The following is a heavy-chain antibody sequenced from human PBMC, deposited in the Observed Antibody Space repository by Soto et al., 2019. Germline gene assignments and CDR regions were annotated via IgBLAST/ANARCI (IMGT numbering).Heavy chain of an antibody. CDR1: GYTFTGYY. J-gene: IGHJ6*02. Sequence: QVQLVQSGADVKTPGASVRVSCKASGYTFTGYYVHWVREAPGQGLEWMGWINPETGGTSYAQKFQGRVNLSRDMSINTAYLELSRLIFDDAAVNFCARERYQVISDGIDVWGQGTTVTVSS. D-gene: IGHD2-2*01. CDR3: ARERYQVISDGIDV. V-gene: IGHV1-2*02. CDR2: INPETGGT.